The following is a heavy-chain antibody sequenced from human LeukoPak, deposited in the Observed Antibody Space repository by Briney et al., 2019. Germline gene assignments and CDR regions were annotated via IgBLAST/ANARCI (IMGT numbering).Heavy chain of an antibody. CDR3: ARDGTTVTTSGALDAFDL. Sequence: GGSLRLSCAASGFTFNSYSMNWVRRAPGKGLEWVSYISSSRSIIYYADSVKGRFTISRDNAKNSLHLQMNSLRAEDTAVYYCARDGTTVTTSGALDAFDLWGQGTMVTVSS. J-gene: IGHJ3*01. CDR1: GFTFNSYS. CDR2: ISSSRSII. D-gene: IGHD4-17*01. V-gene: IGHV3-48*01.